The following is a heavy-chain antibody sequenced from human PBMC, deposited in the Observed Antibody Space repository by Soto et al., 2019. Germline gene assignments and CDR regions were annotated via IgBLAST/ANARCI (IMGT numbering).Heavy chain of an antibody. J-gene: IGHJ4*02. CDR3: ASGRGNCSGSCFDY. V-gene: IGHV4-31*03. D-gene: IGHD5-18*01. CDR1: GDSISSGGYY. Sequence: SETLSLTCSVTGDSISSGGYYWNWNRQHPEKGLEWIGYIFYSEHTYYNPSLKSRVIISGETSKNQFSLKVSSVTDADTAVYYCASGRGNCSGSCFDYWGQGALVTVSS. CDR2: IFYSEHT.